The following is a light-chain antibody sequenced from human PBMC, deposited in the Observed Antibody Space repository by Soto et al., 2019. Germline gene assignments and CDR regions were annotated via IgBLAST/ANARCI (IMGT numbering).Light chain of an antibody. CDR3: QQYGSSSLT. CDR1: QGVSSSY. CDR2: GAS. V-gene: IGKV3-20*01. Sequence: IVLKQSPGTLSVSPGEIATLSCRASQGVSSSYLAWSQPRPGQATRLLIYGASSRATGIPDRFSGSGSGTDFTLTISRLEPEDFAVYYCQQYGSSSLTFGGGTKVEIK. J-gene: IGKJ4*01.